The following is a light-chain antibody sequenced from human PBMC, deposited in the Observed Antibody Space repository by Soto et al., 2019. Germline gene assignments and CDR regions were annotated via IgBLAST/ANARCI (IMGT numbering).Light chain of an antibody. Sequence: EVVLTQSAGTLSWSAGGRATLSWRASQSGSSSYLAWYQQKPGQAPRLLIYGASSRATVIPDRFSGSGCGRDFSLTISRLEPEDFAVYYCQQYGSSSSWTFGQGTKVDIK. V-gene: IGKV3-20*01. CDR1: QSGSSSY. CDR2: GAS. CDR3: QQYGSSSSWT. J-gene: IGKJ1*01.